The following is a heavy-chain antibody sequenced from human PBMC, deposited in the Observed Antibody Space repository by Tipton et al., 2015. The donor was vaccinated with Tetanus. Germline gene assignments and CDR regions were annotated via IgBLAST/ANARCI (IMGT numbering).Heavy chain of an antibody. Sequence: GLVKPSETLSLTCTVSGGSISSSNYYWGWIRQPPGKGLEWIGRIYYSGSTSYNPSLKSRVTISVDTSKNQFSLELNSVTAADTAVYYCARIGWLQQNKPAFDIWGQGTVVTVSS. V-gene: IGHV4-39*07. CDR3: ARIGWLQQNKPAFDI. J-gene: IGHJ3*02. D-gene: IGHD6-19*01. CDR1: GGSISSSNYY. CDR2: IYYSGST.